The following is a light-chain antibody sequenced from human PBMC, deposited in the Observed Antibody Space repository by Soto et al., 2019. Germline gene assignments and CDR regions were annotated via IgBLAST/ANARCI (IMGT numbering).Light chain of an antibody. Sequence: EIVLTQSPGTLSLSPGERATLSCRASQSVSNNYLAWYQQKPGQAPRLLIYDASSRATDIPDRFSGSGSGTDFTLTISRLEPEDFAVYYCQQYGSSPYTFGQGTKLEFK. CDR1: QSVSNNY. CDR2: DAS. J-gene: IGKJ2*01. CDR3: QQYGSSPYT. V-gene: IGKV3-20*01.